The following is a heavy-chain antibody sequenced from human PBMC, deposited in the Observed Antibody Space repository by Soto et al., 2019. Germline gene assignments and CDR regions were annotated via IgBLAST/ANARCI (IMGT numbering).Heavy chain of an antibody. CDR1: GGSISSYY. CDR2: IYYSGST. CDR3: ARAKIDPGYLDV. Sequence: SETLSLTCTVSGGSISSYYWSWIRQPPGKGLEWIGYIYYSGSTNYNPSLKSRVTISVDTSKNQFSLKLSSVTAADTAVYYCARAKIDPGYLDVWGKGTTVTVSS. J-gene: IGHJ6*03. V-gene: IGHV4-59*01.